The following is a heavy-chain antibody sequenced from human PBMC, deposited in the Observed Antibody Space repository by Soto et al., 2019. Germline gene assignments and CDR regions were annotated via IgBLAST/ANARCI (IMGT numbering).Heavy chain of an antibody. CDR2: ISAYNGNT. V-gene: IGHV1-18*01. CDR3: ARGQYSGSYYRGGYFDY. J-gene: IGHJ4*02. Sequence: QVQLVQSGAEVKKPGASVKVSCKASGYTFTSYGISWVRQAPGQGLEWMGWISAYNGNTNYAQKLQGRVTMTTDKYTSTAYMELRSLRSDDTAVYYCARGQYSGSYYRGGYFDYWGQGTLVTVSS. CDR1: GYTFTSYG. D-gene: IGHD1-26*01.